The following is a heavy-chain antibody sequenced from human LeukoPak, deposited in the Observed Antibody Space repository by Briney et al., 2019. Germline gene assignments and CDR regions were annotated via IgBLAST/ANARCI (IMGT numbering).Heavy chain of an antibody. J-gene: IGHJ3*02. Sequence: NTNTGNPTYAQGFTGRFVFSLDTSVSTAYLQISSLKAEDTAVYYCARDDESGITDAFDIWGQGTMVTVSS. CDR2: NTNTGNP. V-gene: IGHV7-4-1*02. CDR3: ARDDESGITDAFDI. D-gene: IGHD1-14*01.